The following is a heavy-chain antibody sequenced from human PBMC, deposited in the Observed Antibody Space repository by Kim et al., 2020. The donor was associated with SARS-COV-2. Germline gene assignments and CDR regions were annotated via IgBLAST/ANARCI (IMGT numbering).Heavy chain of an antibody. D-gene: IGHD3-16*01. V-gene: IGHV4-4*02. CDR2: IHHDGTT. Sequence: SETLSLTCTISDDSINTNKWWSCVRQPPGKGPEWIGEIHHDGTTNYYPSLKSRVTISVDKSRNQFFLRLYSMTAADTAVYFCARRVWAGPFDLWGRGTLVTVSS. CDR1: DDSINTNKW. J-gene: IGHJ4*02. CDR3: ARRVWAGPFDL.